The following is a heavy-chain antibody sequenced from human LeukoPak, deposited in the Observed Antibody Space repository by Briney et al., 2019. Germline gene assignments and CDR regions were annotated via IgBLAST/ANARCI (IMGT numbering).Heavy chain of an antibody. J-gene: IGHJ4*02. CDR3: ASGGIYYGAAFDF. CDR2: INWNGGST. D-gene: IGHD1-26*01. V-gene: IGHV3-20*04. Sequence: GGSLRLSCAASGFTFSSYWMSWVRQAPGKGLEWVSGINWNGGSTGYADSVKGRFTISRDNAKNSLYLQMNSLRAEDTALYYCASGGIYYGAAFDFWGQGTLVTVSS. CDR1: GFTFSSYW.